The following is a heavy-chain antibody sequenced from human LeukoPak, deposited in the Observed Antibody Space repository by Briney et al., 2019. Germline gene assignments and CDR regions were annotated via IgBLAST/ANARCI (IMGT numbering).Heavy chain of an antibody. D-gene: IGHD2-15*01. CDR1: GYTVSSNY. Sequence: GGSLRLSCAASGYTVSSNYMSWVRQAPGKGLEWVSVIYSGGSTYYADSVKGRFTISRDNSKNTLYLQMNSLRAEDTAVYYCAGGHHDTPFLRYWGQGTLVTVSS. V-gene: IGHV3-53*01. CDR3: AGGHHDTPFLRY. J-gene: IGHJ4*02. CDR2: IYSGGST.